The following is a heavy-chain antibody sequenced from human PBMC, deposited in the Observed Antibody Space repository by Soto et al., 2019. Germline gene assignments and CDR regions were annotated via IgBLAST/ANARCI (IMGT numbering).Heavy chain of an antibody. D-gene: IGHD1-26*01. J-gene: IGHJ4*02. V-gene: IGHV3-23*01. CDR2: ISGSGGST. Sequence: PGGSLRLSCAASGFAFSSYAMSWVRQAPGKGLEWVSAISGSGGSTYYADSVKGRFTISRDNSKNTLYLQMNSLRAEDTAVYYCANAPSIVGATTFDYWGQGTLVTVSS. CDR1: GFAFSSYA. CDR3: ANAPSIVGATTFDY.